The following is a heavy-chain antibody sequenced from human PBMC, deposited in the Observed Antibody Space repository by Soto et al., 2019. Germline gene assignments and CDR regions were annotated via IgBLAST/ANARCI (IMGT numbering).Heavy chain of an antibody. CDR2: MNPNSGNT. Sequence: ASVKVSCKASGYTFTSYDINWVRQATGQGLEWMGWMNPNSGNTGYAQKFQGRVTMTSNTTTSTAYMELSSLRSDDTAVYYCARDRVLGYSGSYYYRGYYYGMDVWGQGTTVTDSS. CDR1: GYTFTSYD. J-gene: IGHJ6*01. D-gene: IGHD1-26*01. CDR3: ARDRVLGYSGSYYYRGYYYGMDV. V-gene: IGHV1-8*01.